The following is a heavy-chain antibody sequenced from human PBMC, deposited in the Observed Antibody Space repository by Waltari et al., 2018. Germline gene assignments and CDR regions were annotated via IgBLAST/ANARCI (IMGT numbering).Heavy chain of an antibody. CDR2: IRYDGSNK. CDR3: AKDERINSNSWFYSDH. D-gene: IGHD6-13*01. Sequence: QVQLVESGGGVVQPGGSLRLSCAASGFSFSSYGFPWVRQAPGKALECVAFIRYDGSNKYYAEPVKSRLTISRDNTNNTLYLQMNSLSAEDTSVYYCAKDERINSNSWFYSDHWGRGTLVTVSS. V-gene: IGHV3-30*02. J-gene: IGHJ4*02. CDR1: GFSFSSYG.